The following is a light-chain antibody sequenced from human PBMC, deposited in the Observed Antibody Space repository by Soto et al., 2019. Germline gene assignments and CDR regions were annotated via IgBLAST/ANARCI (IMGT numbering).Light chain of an antibody. CDR3: QQYGSSPRT. Sequence: LSPGERATLSCRASQSVSSSYLAWYQQKPGQAPRLLIYGASSRATGIPDRFSGSGSGTDFTLTISRLEPEDFAVYYCQQYGSSPRTFGQGTKVDIK. J-gene: IGKJ1*01. CDR2: GAS. CDR1: QSVSSSY. V-gene: IGKV3-20*01.